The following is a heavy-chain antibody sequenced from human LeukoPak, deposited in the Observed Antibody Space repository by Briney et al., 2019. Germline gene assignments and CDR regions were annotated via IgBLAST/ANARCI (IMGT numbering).Heavy chain of an antibody. V-gene: IGHV4-34*01. Sequence: PSETLSLTCAVYGGSFSGYYWSWIRQPPGKGLEWIGEINHSGSTNYNPSLKSQVTISVDTSKNQFSLKLSSVTAADTAVYYCARRLRVAVAGTFDYWGQGTLVTVSS. CDR1: GGSFSGYY. J-gene: IGHJ4*02. D-gene: IGHD6-19*01. CDR2: INHSGST. CDR3: ARRLRVAVAGTFDY.